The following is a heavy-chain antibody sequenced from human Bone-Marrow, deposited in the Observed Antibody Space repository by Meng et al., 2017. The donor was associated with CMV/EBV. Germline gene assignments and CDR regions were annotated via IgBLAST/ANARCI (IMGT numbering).Heavy chain of an antibody. D-gene: IGHD1-26*01. CDR2: ISSSGSTI. CDR3: VRDSPRRGRARDRGSYY. J-gene: IGHJ4*02. CDR1: GFTFRSYE. V-gene: IGHV3-48*03. Sequence: GESLKISCAASGFTFRSYEMNWVRQAPGRGLEWVSYISSSGSTIYYADSVKGRFTISRDNAKNSLYLQMNSLRAEDTAVYYCVRDSPRRGRARDRGSYYWGQGTLVSVSS.